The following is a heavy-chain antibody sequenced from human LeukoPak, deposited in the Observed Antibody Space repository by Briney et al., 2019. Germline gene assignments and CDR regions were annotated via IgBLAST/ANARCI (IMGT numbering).Heavy chain of an antibody. D-gene: IGHD4-17*01. CDR3: AREFGYAVTSLDY. CDR2: IYTGGTT. V-gene: IGHV4-61*02. CDR1: GGSISSGNYY. Sequence: SQTLSLTCTVSGGSISSGNYYWSWIRQPAGKGLEWIGRIYTGGTTHYNPSLKSRVTISVDTSKNQFSLKLSSVTAADTALYYCAREFGYAVTSLDYWGRGTLVTVSS. J-gene: IGHJ4*02.